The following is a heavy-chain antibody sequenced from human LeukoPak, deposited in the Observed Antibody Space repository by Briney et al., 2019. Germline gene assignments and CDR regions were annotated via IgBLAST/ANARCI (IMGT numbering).Heavy chain of an antibody. Sequence: TSETLSLTCTVSGDSITNYFWSWIRQPPGKGLERIGYIYNSGSTNYNPSLNPSLKSRVTISVDTSKNQFFLRLSSVTAADTAVYFCARYYTGYSIDYWGQGTLVTVSS. CDR2: IYNSGST. CDR3: ARYYTGYSIDY. V-gene: IGHV4-59*01. J-gene: IGHJ4*02. CDR1: GDSITNYF. D-gene: IGHD5-12*01.